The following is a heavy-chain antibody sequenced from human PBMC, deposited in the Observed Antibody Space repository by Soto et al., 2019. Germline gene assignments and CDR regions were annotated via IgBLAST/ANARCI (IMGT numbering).Heavy chain of an antibody. J-gene: IGHJ6*02. CDR2: ISYDGSNK. CDR3: ARDMYSSSWLGVAGYYYYGMAV. CDR1: GFTFSSYA. D-gene: IGHD6-13*01. Sequence: QVQLVESGGGVVQPGRSLRLSCAASGFTFSSYAMHWVRQAPGKGLEWVAVISYDGSNKYYADSVKGRFTISRDNSKNTLSLQMNSLRAEDTAVYYCARDMYSSSWLGVAGYYYYGMAVWGQGTTVTVSS. V-gene: IGHV3-30-3*01.